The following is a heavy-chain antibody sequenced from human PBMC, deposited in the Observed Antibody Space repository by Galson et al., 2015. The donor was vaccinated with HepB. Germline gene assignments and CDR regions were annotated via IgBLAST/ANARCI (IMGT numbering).Heavy chain of an antibody. V-gene: IGHV1-46*03. CDR2: ISPSDDDT. D-gene: IGHD1-26*01. CDR3: ASVSARSIGYYYAMDV. CDR1: GYTFTTYY. J-gene: IGHJ6*02. Sequence: SVKVSCKASGYTFTTYYIHWVRQAPGHGLEWMGIISPSDDDTLYALKFQGRITMTRDTSTSTVYVDLSSLSSEDTAVYFCASVSARSIGYYYAMDVWGQGTTVTVSS.